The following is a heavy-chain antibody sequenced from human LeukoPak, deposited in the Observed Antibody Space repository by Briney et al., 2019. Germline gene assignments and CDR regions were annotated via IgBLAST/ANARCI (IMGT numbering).Heavy chain of an antibody. CDR1: GFTFSSYA. Sequence: GSLRLSCAASGFTFSSYAMSWVRQAPGKGLEWVAVISFDGVNTFYADSVKGRFTISRDNSNNTVYLQMNNLRPEDTAVFYCARGQGYESYYYMDVWGKGTTVSVSS. D-gene: IGHD2-2*01. V-gene: IGHV3-30*04. CDR2: ISFDGVNT. CDR3: ARGQGYESYYYMDV. J-gene: IGHJ6*03.